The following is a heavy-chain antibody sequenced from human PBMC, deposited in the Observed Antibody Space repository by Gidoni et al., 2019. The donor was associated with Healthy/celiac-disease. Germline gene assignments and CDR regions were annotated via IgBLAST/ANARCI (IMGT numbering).Heavy chain of an antibody. J-gene: IGHJ4*02. CDR1: GFTFSSDG. CDR2: ISYDGGNK. V-gene: IGHV3-30*18. D-gene: IGHD6-19*01. Sequence: QVQLVESGGGVVQPGRSLRLSCAASGFTFSSDGMHWVRQAPGKGLGWVAVISYDGGNKYYADSVKGRFAISRDNSKNTLYLQMNSLRSEDRAGYCCAKGAAVAGIDYWGQGTLVTVSS. CDR3: AKGAAVAGIDY.